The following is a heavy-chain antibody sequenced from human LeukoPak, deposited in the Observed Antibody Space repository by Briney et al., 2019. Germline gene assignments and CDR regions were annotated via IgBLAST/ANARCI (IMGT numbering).Heavy chain of an antibody. J-gene: IGHJ4*02. CDR2: ISSSSSYI. CDR1: GFTFSSYS. CDR3: ARDQGEYGGNSFDY. V-gene: IGHV3-21*01. Sequence: GGSLRLSCAASGFTFSSYSMNWVRRAPGKGLEWVSSISSSSSYIYYADSVKGRFTISRDNAKNSLYLQTNSLRAEDTAVYYCARDQGEYGGNSFDYWGQGTLVTVSS. D-gene: IGHD4-23*01.